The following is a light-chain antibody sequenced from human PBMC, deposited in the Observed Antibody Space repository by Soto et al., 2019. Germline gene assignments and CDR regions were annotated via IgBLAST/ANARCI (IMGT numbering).Light chain of an antibody. J-gene: IGKJ1*01. Sequence: LTQSPGALSLSPGERATLSCRASQSVSNNYLAWYQRKPGQAPSLLIYGASNRATGIPDRFSGSGSGTDFTLTISRLEPEDFALYYCQQYGSSGTFGQGTKVDIK. CDR3: QQYGSSGT. CDR2: GAS. V-gene: IGKV3-20*01. CDR1: QSVSNNY.